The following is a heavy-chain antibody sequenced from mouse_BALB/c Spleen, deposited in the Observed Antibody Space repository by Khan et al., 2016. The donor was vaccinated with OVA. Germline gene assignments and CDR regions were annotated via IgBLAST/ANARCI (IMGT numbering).Heavy chain of an antibody. J-gene: IGHJ4*01. CDR3: ARLTLRLDY. CDR2: ITTYSGDT. Sequence: QVRLQQSGPELVRPGVSVKISCKGSGYTFTDYGMHWVRQSPAKSLEWIGVITTYSGDTNYNQKFKGKATMTVDKSSSTAYTELARLTSEESAIYYCARLTLRLDYWGQGTSVTVSS. V-gene: IGHV1S137*01. D-gene: IGHD1-1*01. CDR1: GYTFTDYG.